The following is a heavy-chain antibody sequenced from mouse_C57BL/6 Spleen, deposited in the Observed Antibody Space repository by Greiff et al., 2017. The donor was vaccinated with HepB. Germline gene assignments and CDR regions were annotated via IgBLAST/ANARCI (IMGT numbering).Heavy chain of an antibody. V-gene: IGHV5-16*02. CDR3: ARRWLLLWYFDV. CDR2: INYDGSST. J-gene: IGHJ1*03. D-gene: IGHD2-3*01. Sequence: VKLVESEGGLVQPGSSMKLSCTASGFTFSDYYMAWVRQVPEKGLEWVANINYDGSSTYYLDSLKSRFIISRDNAKNILYLQMSSLKSEDTATYYCARRWLLLWYFDVWGTGTTVTVSS. CDR1: GFTFSDYY.